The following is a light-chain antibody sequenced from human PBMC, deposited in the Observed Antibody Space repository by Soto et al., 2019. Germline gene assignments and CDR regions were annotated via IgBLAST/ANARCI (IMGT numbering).Light chain of an antibody. Sequence: DIKMTQSPSTLSASVGDRVTITCRASQSISSWLAWYQQKPGKAPKLLIYKASSSESGVPSRFSGSGSGTEFTLTISSLQPDDFATYYCQQYNSYSWTFGQGTKVEIK. V-gene: IGKV1-5*03. CDR3: QQYNSYSWT. J-gene: IGKJ1*01. CDR1: QSISSW. CDR2: KAS.